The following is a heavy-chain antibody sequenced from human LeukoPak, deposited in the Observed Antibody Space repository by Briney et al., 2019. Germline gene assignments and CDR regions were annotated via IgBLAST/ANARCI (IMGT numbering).Heavy chain of an antibody. D-gene: IGHD4-17*01. V-gene: IGHV3-21*06. Sequence: PGGSLRLSCAASGFTISSNYMNWVRQAPGKGLEWVSSISSRSTYRYYADSVKGRFTISRDNAKNSLCLQMNSLRAEDTAVYYCARDMTTATTCYLQHWGQGTLVTVSS. CDR2: ISSRSTYR. CDR1: GFTISSNY. CDR3: ARDMTTATTCYLQH. J-gene: IGHJ1*01.